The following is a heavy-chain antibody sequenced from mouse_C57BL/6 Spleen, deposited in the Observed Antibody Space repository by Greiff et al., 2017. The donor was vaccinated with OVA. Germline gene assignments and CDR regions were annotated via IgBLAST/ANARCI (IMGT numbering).Heavy chain of an antibody. CDR1: GFTFSDYG. J-gene: IGHJ3*01. CDR2: ISSGSSTI. V-gene: IGHV5-17*01. Sequence: EVQRVESGGGLVKPGGSLKLSCAASGFTFSDYGMHWVRQAPEKGLEWVAYISSGSSTIYYADTVKGRFTISRDNAKNTLFLQMTSLRSEDTAMYYCAGAHFSNWFAYWGQGTLVTVSA. CDR3: AGAHFSNWFAY. D-gene: IGHD1-2*01.